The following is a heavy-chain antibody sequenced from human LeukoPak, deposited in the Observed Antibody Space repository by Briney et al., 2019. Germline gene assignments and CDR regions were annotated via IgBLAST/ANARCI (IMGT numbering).Heavy chain of an antibody. Sequence: SETLSLTCTVSGGSISSYYWSWIRQPPGKGLEWIGYIYYSGSTNYNPSLKSRVTISVDTSKNRFSLKLSSVTAADTAVYYCARDRAGVAEGYYYYYGMDVWGQGTTVTVSS. D-gene: IGHD6-13*01. CDR1: GGSISSYY. CDR3: ARDRAGVAEGYYYYYGMDV. CDR2: IYYSGST. V-gene: IGHV4-59*01. J-gene: IGHJ6*02.